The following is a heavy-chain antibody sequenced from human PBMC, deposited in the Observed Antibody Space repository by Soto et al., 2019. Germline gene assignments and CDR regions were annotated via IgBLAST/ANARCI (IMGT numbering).Heavy chain of an antibody. V-gene: IGHV4-31*03. CDR3: ARMSATGTRWFDP. CDR2: ISYRGIT. CDR1: GGSFSSGAYH. J-gene: IGHJ5*02. Sequence: SETLSLTCTVSGGSFSSGAYHWGWVRQHPGQGLEWIASISYRGITYSNPSLKSRLSMSVDTSKNQFSLNLTSVTAADTAVYHCARMSATGTRWFDPWGQGTLVTVSS. D-gene: IGHD6-13*01.